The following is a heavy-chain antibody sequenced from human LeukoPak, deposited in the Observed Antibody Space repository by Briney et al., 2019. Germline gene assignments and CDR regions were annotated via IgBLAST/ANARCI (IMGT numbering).Heavy chain of an antibody. V-gene: IGHV1-46*01. CDR2: INPLGGST. J-gene: IGHJ4*02. D-gene: IGHD5-24*01. CDR1: GYTFIDYY. Sequence: ASEKVSCKASGYTFIDYYMHWVRQAPGQGLEWMGIINPLGGSTTYVQNFQGRVTMTRDTSTSTLYMELSSLTYEDTAVYYCARKRTDGYISYYFDYWGQGTLVTVFS. CDR3: ARKRTDGYISYYFDY.